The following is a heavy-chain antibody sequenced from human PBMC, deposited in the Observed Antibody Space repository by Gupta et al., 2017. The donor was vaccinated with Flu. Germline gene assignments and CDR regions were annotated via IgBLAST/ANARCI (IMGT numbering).Heavy chain of an antibody. CDR2: ISSSSSYI. J-gene: IGHJ3*02. Sequence: RQAPGKGLEWVSSISSSSSYIYYADSVKGRFTISRDNAKNSLYLQMNSLRAEDTAVYYCARRAAAGHDAFDIWGQGTMVTVSS. CDR3: ARRAAAGHDAFDI. D-gene: IGHD6-13*01. V-gene: IGHV3-21*01.